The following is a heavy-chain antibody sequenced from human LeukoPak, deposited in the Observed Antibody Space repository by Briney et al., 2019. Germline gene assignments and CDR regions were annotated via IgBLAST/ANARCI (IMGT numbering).Heavy chain of an antibody. CDR1: GFTFSSNY. V-gene: IGHV3-66*02. Sequence: GGSLRLSCAASGFTFSSNYMSWVRQAPGKGLEWVSVISGSGGSTYYADSVKGRFTISRDNSKNTLYLQMNNLRTEDMAVYYCAKSDIIVVSDAKGNWFDPWGQGSLVTVSS. D-gene: IGHD2-2*01. J-gene: IGHJ5*02. CDR2: ISGSGGST. CDR3: AKSDIIVVSDAKGNWFDP.